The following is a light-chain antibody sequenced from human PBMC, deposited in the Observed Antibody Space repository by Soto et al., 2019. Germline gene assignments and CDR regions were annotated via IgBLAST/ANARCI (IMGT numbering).Light chain of an antibody. V-gene: IGKV1-39*01. J-gene: IGKJ1*01. CDR2: AAS. CDR1: QSISSW. CDR3: QQSYTTPWT. Sequence: DIQMTQSPSTLSASVGDRVTITRRASQSISSWLAWYQQKPGKAPKLLIYAASSLQSGVPSRFSGSGSGTDFTLTISSLQPEDCATYYCQQSYTTPWTFGQGTKVDIK.